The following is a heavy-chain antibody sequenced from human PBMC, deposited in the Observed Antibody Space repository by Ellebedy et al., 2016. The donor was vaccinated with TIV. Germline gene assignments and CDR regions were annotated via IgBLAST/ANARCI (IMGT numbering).Heavy chain of an antibody. Sequence: MPSETLSLTCTVSGGSISSSSWSRFRQPPGKGLEWIGYFSSSGSTDYNPSLKSRVAFSVDTSKNHISLNLTSVTAADTAVYYCARHGIHLWFDPWGQGTLVIVSS. J-gene: IGHJ5*02. D-gene: IGHD3-3*02. CDR1: GGSISSSS. CDR2: FSSSGST. V-gene: IGHV4-59*08. CDR3: ARHGIHLWFDP.